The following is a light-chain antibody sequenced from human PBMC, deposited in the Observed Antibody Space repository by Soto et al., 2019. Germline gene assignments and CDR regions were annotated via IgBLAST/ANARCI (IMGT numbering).Light chain of an antibody. Sequence: GDRVTITCRASQGISNHLAWYQQKPGKVPELLIYAASTLQSGVPSRFGGRGSGTDFTLTISSLQPEDFGTYYCQKYDSAPFTFGPGTTVDLK. CDR3: QKYDSAPFT. V-gene: IGKV1-27*01. CDR1: QGISNH. CDR2: AAS. J-gene: IGKJ3*01.